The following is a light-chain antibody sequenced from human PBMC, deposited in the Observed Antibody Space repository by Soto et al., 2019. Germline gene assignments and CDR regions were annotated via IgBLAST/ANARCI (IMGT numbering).Light chain of an antibody. CDR3: CSYTTSDTRV. CDR1: SSDVGAYNH. CDR2: EVN. Sequence: QSALTQPASVSGSPGQSITISCTGTSSDVGAYNHVSWYQHHPGKAPKLMIYEVNNRPSGVSNRFSGSKSGYTASLTISGLQAEDEADYYCCSYTTSDTRVFGTGTKLPS. J-gene: IGLJ1*01. V-gene: IGLV2-14*01.